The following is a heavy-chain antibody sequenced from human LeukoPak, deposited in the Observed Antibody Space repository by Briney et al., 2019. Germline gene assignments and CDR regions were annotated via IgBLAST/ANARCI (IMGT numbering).Heavy chain of an antibody. J-gene: IGHJ4*02. Sequence: PGGSLRLSCAASGFTFTSYWIHWVRQAPGKGRLWVSYITYDGSSTTYADSVKGRFTISRDNAKNTVYLQMNSLRAEDTAIYYCARANSGWSIDYWGQGTLVTVSS. CDR1: GFTFTSYW. CDR2: ITYDGSST. D-gene: IGHD6-19*01. V-gene: IGHV3-74*01. CDR3: ARANSGWSIDY.